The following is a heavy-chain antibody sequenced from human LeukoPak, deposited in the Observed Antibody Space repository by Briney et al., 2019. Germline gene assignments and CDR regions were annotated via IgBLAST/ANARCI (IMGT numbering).Heavy chain of an antibody. Sequence: GGSLRLSCAASGFTFSSYSMNWVRQAPGKGLEWVSSISSSSSYIYYADSVKGRFTISRDNAKNSLYLQMNSVRAEDTAVYYCARRYSSSWYVWFDPWGQGTLVTVSS. J-gene: IGHJ5*02. CDR2: ISSSSSYI. V-gene: IGHV3-21*01. CDR1: GFTFSSYS. CDR3: ARRYSSSWYVWFDP. D-gene: IGHD6-13*01.